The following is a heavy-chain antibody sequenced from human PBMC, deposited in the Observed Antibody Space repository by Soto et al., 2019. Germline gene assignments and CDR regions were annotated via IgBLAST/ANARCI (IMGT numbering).Heavy chain of an antibody. D-gene: IGHD4-17*01. J-gene: IGHJ5*02. CDR1: GYTFPGYY. Sequence: ASVKVSCKASGYTFPGYYMHWVRQAPGQGLEWMGWINPNSGGTNYAQKFQGWVTMTRDTSISTAYMELSRLRSDDTAVYYGARDGGNGDSKKHNWVDPWGQGTLVTFSS. V-gene: IGHV1-2*04. CDR3: ARDGGNGDSKKHNWVDP. CDR2: INPNSGGT.